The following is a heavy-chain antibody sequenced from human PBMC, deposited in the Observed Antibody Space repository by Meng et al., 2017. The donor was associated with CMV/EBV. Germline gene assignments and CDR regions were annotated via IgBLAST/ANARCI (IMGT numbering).Heavy chain of an antibody. CDR2: ISGSGGST. CDR3: AKGNMYYYDSSGSKGYFDY. D-gene: IGHD3-22*01. J-gene: IGHJ4*02. CDR1: GFTFSSYA. V-gene: IGHV3-23*01. Sequence: GGSLRLSCAASGFTFSSYAMSWVRQAPGKGLEWVSAISGSGGSTYYADSVKGRFTISRDNSKNTLYLQMNSLRAEDTAVYYCAKGNMYYYDSSGSKGYFDYRGQGTLVTVSS.